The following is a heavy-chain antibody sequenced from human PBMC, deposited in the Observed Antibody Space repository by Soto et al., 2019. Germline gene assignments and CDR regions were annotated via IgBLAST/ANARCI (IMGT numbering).Heavy chain of an antibody. CDR3: ARGEAMVLDY. J-gene: IGHJ4*02. CDR2: IYHSGST. Sequence: QLQLQESGSVLVKPSQTLSLTCAVSGGSISSGGYSWSWIRQPPGKGLEWIGYIYHSGSTYYNPPLKGGVTISVDRSKNQFSLKLSSVTAADTAVYYCARGEAMVLDYWGQGTLVTVSS. D-gene: IGHD5-18*01. CDR1: GGSISSGGYS. V-gene: IGHV4-30-2*01.